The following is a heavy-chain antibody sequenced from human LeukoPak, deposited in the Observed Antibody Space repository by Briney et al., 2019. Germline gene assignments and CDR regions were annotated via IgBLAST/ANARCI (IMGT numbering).Heavy chain of an antibody. CDR2: IYPRDGSI. Sequence: GASVKVSCKASGYTFTSNYIHWERQAPGQGLEWMGMIYPRDGSISYAQKFQGRVTVTRDTSTSTVHMELSGLRSEDTAVYYCARDQEGFDYWGQGTLVTVSS. CDR3: ARDQEGFDY. J-gene: IGHJ4*02. CDR1: GYTFTSNY. V-gene: IGHV1-46*01.